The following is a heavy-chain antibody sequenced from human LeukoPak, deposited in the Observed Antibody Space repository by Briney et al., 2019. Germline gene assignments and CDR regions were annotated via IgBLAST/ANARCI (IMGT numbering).Heavy chain of an antibody. D-gene: IGHD3-22*01. CDR1: GGTFSSYA. V-gene: IGHV1-69*13. CDR2: IIPIFGTA. J-gene: IGHJ4*02. Sequence: SVKVSCKASGGTFSSYAISWVRQAPGQGLEWMGGIIPIFGTANYAQKFQGRVTITADESTSTAYMELSSLRSEDTAVYYCARDRYYYDSSGYYSFDYWGQGTLVTVSS. CDR3: ARDRYYYDSSGYYSFDY.